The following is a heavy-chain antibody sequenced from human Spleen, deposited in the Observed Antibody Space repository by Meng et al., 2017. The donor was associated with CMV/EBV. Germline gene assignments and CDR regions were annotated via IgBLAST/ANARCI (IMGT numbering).Heavy chain of an antibody. V-gene: IGHV4-59*12. CDR3: ARGSWVYSDDDETTGLDY. CDR2: IYYSGST. CDR1: GGSISNYY. J-gene: IGHJ4*02. D-gene: IGHD5-12*01. Sequence: GSLRLSCTVSGGSISNYYWTWIRQPPGKGLEWIGYIYYSGSTNYNPSLKSRVTISVDTSKNQFSLKLTSVTAADTAVYYCARGSWVYSDDDETTGLDYWGPGTLVTVSS.